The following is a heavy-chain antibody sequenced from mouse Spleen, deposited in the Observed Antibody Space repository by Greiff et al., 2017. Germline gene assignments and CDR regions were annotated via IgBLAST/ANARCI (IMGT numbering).Heavy chain of an antibody. CDR3: LGGGYYYAMDY. Sequence: EVKVEESGGGLVQPGGSMKLSCVASGFTFSNYWMNWVRQSPEKGLEWVAQIRLKSDNYATHYAESVKGRFTISRDDSKSSVYLQMNNLRAEDTGIYYCLGGGYYYAMDYWGQGTSVTVSS. D-gene: IGHD4-1*01. V-gene: IGHV6-3*01. CDR2: IRLKSDNYAT. J-gene: IGHJ4*01. CDR1: GFTFSNYW.